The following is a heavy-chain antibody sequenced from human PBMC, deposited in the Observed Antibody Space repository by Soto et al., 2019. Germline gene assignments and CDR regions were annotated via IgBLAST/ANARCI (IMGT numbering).Heavy chain of an antibody. CDR2: ISYDGSNK. CDR3: ARHGYNYGGGYFDD. V-gene: IGHV3-30*03. Sequence: GGSLRLSCAASGFTFSSYGMHWVRQAPGKGLEWVAVISYDGSNKYYADSVKGRFTISRDNSKNTLYLQMNSLRAEDTAVYYCARHGYNYGGGYFDDWGQGTLVTVSS. J-gene: IGHJ4*02. CDR1: GFTFSSYG. D-gene: IGHD5-18*01.